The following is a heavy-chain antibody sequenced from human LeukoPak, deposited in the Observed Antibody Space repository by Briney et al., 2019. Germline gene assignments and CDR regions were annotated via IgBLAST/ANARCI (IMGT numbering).Heavy chain of an antibody. CDR2: ISSSSSYI. Sequence: GGSLRLSCAASGFTFSSYSMNWVRQAPGKGLEWVSSISSSSSYIYYADSVKGRFTISRDNAKNSLYLQVNSLRAEDTAVYYCARGSYGRAFDYWGQGTLVTVSS. J-gene: IGHJ4*02. CDR1: GFTFSSYS. CDR3: ARGSYGRAFDY. D-gene: IGHD5-18*01. V-gene: IGHV3-21*01.